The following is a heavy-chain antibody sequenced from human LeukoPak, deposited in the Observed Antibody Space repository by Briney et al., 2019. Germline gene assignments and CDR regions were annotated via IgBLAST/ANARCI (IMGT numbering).Heavy chain of an antibody. CDR2: IYPRGSDT. Sequence: GESLKISCEASGYTFTHQWIGWVRQMAGRGLEWVGIIYPRGSDTRYSPSFQGHVTISADTSINTAYLEWSSLEASDTAMYYCARHSDVIGAIWGQGTLVTVSS. CDR3: ARHSDVIGAI. V-gene: IGHV5-51*01. D-gene: IGHD3-10*01. J-gene: IGHJ4*02. CDR1: GYTFTHQW.